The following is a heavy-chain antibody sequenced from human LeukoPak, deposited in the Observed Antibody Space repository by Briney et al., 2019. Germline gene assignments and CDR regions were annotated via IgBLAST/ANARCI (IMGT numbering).Heavy chain of an antibody. D-gene: IGHD3-10*01. CDR3: ARAEYGSTYYFDY. CDR2: ISSSGSTI. CDR1: GFTFSSYE. V-gene: IGHV3-48*03. J-gene: IGHJ4*02. Sequence: PGGSLRLSCAASGFTFSSYEMNWVRQAPGKGLWWGSYISSSGSTIYYADSVKGRLTISRDKAKNSLYLQMNSLRAEDTAVYYCARAEYGSTYYFDYWGQGTLVTVSS.